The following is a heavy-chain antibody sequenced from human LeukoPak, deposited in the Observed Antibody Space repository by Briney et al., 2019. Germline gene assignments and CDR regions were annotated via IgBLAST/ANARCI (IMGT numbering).Heavy chain of an antibody. CDR1: GFTFSSYS. CDR2: ISSSSSYI. Sequence: GGSLRLSCVASGFTFSSYSMKWVRQAPGKGLEWVSSISSSSSYIDYADSVKGRFTISRDNAKNSLYLQMNSLRAEDTAVYYCARRKYYDFWSGYYKVYYYGMDVWGQGTTVTVSS. CDR3: ARRKYYDFWSGYYKVYYYGMDV. V-gene: IGHV3-21*01. J-gene: IGHJ6*02. D-gene: IGHD3-3*01.